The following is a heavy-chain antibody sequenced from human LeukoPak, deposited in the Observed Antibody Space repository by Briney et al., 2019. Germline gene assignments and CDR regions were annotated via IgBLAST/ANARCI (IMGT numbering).Heavy chain of an antibody. V-gene: IGHV4-34*01. Sequence: SETLSLTCAVYGGSFSGYYWSWIRQPPGKGLEWIGEINHSGSTNYNPSLKSRVTISVGTSKNQFSLKLSSVTAADTAVYYCAGGKIEYDFWSGPRPFDYWGQGTLVTVSS. CDR2: INHSGST. D-gene: IGHD3-3*01. CDR3: AGGKIEYDFWSGPRPFDY. J-gene: IGHJ4*02. CDR1: GGSFSGYY.